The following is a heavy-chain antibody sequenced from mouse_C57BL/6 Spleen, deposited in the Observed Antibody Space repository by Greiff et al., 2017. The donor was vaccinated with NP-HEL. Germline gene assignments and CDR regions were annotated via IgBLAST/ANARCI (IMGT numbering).Heavy chain of an antibody. D-gene: IGHD6-1*01. J-gene: IGHJ3*01. V-gene: IGHV1-85*01. CDR1: GYTFTSYD. Sequence: QVHVKQSGPELVKPGASVKLSCKASGYTFTSYDINWVKQRPGQGLEWIGWIYPRDGSTKYNEKFKGKATLTVDTSSSTAYMELHSLTSEDSAVYFCARSAEAYWGQGTLVTVSA. CDR3: ARSAEAY. CDR2: IYPRDGST.